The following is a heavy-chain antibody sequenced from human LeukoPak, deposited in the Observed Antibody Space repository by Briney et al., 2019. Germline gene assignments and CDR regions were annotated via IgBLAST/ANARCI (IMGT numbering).Heavy chain of an antibody. CDR2: INHSGST. Sequence: SETLSLTCAVYGGSFSGYYWSWIRQPPGKGLEWIGEINHSGSTNYNPSLKSRVTISVDTSKNQFSLKLSSVTAADAAVYYCARGLKFDPWGQGTLVTVSS. J-gene: IGHJ5*02. CDR3: ARGLKFDP. V-gene: IGHV4-34*01. CDR1: GGSFSGYY.